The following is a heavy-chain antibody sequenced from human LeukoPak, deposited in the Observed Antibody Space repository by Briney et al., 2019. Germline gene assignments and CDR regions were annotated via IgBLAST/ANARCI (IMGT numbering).Heavy chain of an antibody. CDR2: IKQDGSEK. Sequence: GGSLRLSCAASGFTFSSYWMSWVRQAPGKGLEWVANIKQDGSEKYYVDSVKGRFTISRDNAKNSLYLQMNSLRAEDTAVYYCAKEGSGYYGYFDYWGQGTLVTVSS. J-gene: IGHJ4*02. D-gene: IGHD3-22*01. CDR1: GFTFSSYW. CDR3: AKEGSGYYGYFDY. V-gene: IGHV3-7*03.